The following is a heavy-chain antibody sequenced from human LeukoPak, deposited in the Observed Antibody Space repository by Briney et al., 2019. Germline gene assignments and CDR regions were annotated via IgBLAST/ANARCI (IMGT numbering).Heavy chain of an antibody. CDR2: INSDGSWT. J-gene: IGHJ4*02. D-gene: IGHD2/OR15-2a*01. CDR1: GNYW. Sequence: GGSLRLSCAASGNYWMHWVRQVPGKGLVWVSHINSDGSWTSYADSVKGRFTTSKDNAKNTVYLQMNSLRAEDTAVYYCVSFYETYWGRGTLVTVSS. V-gene: IGHV3-74*01. CDR3: VSFYETY.